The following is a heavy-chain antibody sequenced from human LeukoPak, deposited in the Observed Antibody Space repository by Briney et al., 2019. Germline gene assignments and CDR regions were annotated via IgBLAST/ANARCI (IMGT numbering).Heavy chain of an antibody. CDR2: IYYSGST. CDR3: ARRALNWFDP. CDR1: GGSISSYY. Sequence: SETLSLTCTVSGGSISSYYWSWIRQPPGKGLEWIGYIYYSGSTNYNPSLKSRVTISVDTSKNQFSLKLSSVAAADTAVYYCARRALNWFDPWGQGTLVTVSS. V-gene: IGHV4-59*01. J-gene: IGHJ5*02.